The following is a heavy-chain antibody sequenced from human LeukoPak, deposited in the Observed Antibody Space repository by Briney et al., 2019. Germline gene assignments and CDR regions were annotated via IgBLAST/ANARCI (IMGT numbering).Heavy chain of an antibody. Sequence: SSQTLSLTCTVSGGSISSGGYYWSWIRQHPGKGLEWIGYIYYSGSTYYNPSLKSRVTISVDTSKNQFSLKLSSVTAADTAVYYCAGDYYGSGSLALGYWGQGTLVTVSS. CDR1: GGSISSGGYY. D-gene: IGHD3-10*01. V-gene: IGHV4-31*03. J-gene: IGHJ4*02. CDR2: IYYSGST. CDR3: AGDYYGSGSLALGY.